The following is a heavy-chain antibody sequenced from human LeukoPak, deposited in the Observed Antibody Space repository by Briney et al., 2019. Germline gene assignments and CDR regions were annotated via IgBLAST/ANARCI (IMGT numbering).Heavy chain of an antibody. Sequence: PSETLSLTCAVYGGSFSGYYWSWIPQPPGKGLEWIGEINHSGSTNSKPSLKSRFTISVDTSKNQSFLKLSSVTAADTAVYYCARELWSRWYMDVWGKGTTVTVSS. V-gene: IGHV4-34*01. J-gene: IGHJ6*03. CDR3: ARELWSRWYMDV. CDR1: GGSFSGYY. D-gene: IGHD3-10*01. CDR2: INHSGST.